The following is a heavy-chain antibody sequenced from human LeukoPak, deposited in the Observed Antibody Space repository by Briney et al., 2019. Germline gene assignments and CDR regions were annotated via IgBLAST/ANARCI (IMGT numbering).Heavy chain of an antibody. Sequence: GASVKVSCKASGYPFTRYGISWVRQAPGQGLEWMGWINPDNGNTKYAQKLQGRVTMTTDTSTSTAYMELRSLRSDDTAVYYCARVLRGAYYDILTGRADYWGQGTLVTVSS. CDR3: ARVLRGAYYDILTGRADY. D-gene: IGHD3-9*01. J-gene: IGHJ4*02. V-gene: IGHV1-18*01. CDR2: INPDNGNT. CDR1: GYPFTRYG.